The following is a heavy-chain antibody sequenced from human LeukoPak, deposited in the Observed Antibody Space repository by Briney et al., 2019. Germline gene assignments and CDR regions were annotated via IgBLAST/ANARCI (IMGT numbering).Heavy chain of an antibody. D-gene: IGHD3-16*02. J-gene: IGHJ3*02. CDR1: GYTFTSYA. Sequence: GASVKVSCKASGYTFTSYAMHWVRQAPGQRLEWMGWINAGNGNTKYSQKFQGRVTITRDTSASTAYMELSSLRSEDTAVYYCAILTASTANDYVWGSYRYTYRYAFDIWGQGTMVTVSS. CDR2: INAGNGNT. CDR3: AILTASTANDYVWGSYRYTYRYAFDI. V-gene: IGHV1-3*01.